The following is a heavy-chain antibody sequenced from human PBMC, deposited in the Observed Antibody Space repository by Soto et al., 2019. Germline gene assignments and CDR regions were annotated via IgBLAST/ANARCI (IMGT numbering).Heavy chain of an antibody. D-gene: IGHD6-6*01. Sequence: QVQLVESGGGVVQPGRSLRVSCAASGFTFSSYGMHWVRQAPGKGLEWVAVIWYDGSNKYYADSVKGRFTISRDNSKNTLYLQMNSLRAEDTAVYYCARDLCSSSSPHYFDFWGQGTLVTVSS. CDR1: GFTFSSYG. CDR2: IWYDGSNK. V-gene: IGHV3-33*01. J-gene: IGHJ4*02. CDR3: ARDLCSSSSPHYFDF.